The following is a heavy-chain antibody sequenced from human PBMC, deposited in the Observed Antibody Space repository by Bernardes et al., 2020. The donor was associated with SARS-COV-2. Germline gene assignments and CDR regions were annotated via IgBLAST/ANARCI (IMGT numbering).Heavy chain of an antibody. CDR3: AREGARNYDILTGYTRPYYFDY. V-gene: IGHV4-59*01. D-gene: IGHD3-9*01. Sequence: YNPSLKSRVTISVDTSKNQFSLKLSSVTAADTAVYYCAREGARNYDILTGYTRPYYFDYWGQGTLVTVSS. J-gene: IGHJ4*02.